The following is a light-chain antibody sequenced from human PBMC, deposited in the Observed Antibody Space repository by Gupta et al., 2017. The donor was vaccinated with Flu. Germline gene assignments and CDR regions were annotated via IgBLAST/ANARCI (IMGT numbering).Light chain of an antibody. CDR2: PSG. CDR1: QDISLY. CDR3: QNKNNTPFT. V-gene: IGKV1-27*01. Sequence: IQMTQSPSSLSASVGDRFTLPCRASQDISLYLAWYQQKPGRAPKLLIFPSGSLSSGVPSRFSGGGSGTECTLTIGSRQPEDVATDYCQNKNNTPFTCGQGTMVDIK. J-gene: IGKJ1*01.